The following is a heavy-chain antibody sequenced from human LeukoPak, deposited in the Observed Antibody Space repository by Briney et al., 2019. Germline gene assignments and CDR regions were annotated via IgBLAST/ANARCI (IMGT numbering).Heavy chain of an antibody. D-gene: IGHD2-2*01. J-gene: IGHJ4*02. Sequence: ASVKVSCKASGYTFTDFYMHWVRQAPGQGFEWMGWINPNDGDTNYAQKFQGRVTMTRDTSISSAHMEVSRLRSDDTAAYYCARANFLYCSSSTCLFDYWGQGTLVTVSS. CDR3: ARANFLYCSSSTCLFDY. CDR2: INPNDGDT. CDR1: GYTFTDFY. V-gene: IGHV1-2*02.